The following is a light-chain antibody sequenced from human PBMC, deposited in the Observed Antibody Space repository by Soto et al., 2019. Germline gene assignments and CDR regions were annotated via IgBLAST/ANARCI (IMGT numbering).Light chain of an antibody. CDR2: ANN. CDR3: HSTYSILSASYLV. V-gene: IGLV1-40*01. CDR1: SSNIGAGYD. J-gene: IGLJ3*02. Sequence: QSVLTQPPSVSGAPGQRVTISCTGSSSNIGAGYDVHWYQQLPGTAPKLLIYANNNRPSGVPGRFSGSKSGTSASLSITGPQAQDEADYYYHSTYSILSASYLVFGGGTKLTVL.